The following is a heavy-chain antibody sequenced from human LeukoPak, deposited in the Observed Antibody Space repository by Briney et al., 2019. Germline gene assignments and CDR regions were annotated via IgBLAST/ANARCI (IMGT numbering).Heavy chain of an antibody. CDR1: GFTFSNYW. Sequence: GGSLRLSCAASGFTFSNYWMSWVRQAPGKGLVWVSRINSDGINTSYADSVKGRFTISRDNAKNTLNLQMNSLRAEDTAVYYCARDLGQYYDTSDNWFDPWAREPWSPSPQ. D-gene: IGHD3-22*01. V-gene: IGHV3-74*01. CDR3: ARDLGQYYDTSDNWFDP. J-gene: IGHJ5*02. CDR2: INSDGINT.